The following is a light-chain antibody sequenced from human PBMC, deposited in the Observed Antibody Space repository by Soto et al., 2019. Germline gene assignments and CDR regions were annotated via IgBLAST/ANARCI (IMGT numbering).Light chain of an antibody. CDR3: QQANNFPQT. Sequence: DIQMTQSPSSVSASVGDRVTITCRASQDISIWLAWYQQTPGKAPKLLIYAASNLQSGVPSRFSGSGSGTDFTLTINSLQPEDFATYYCQQANNFPQTFGQGTKVEIK. V-gene: IGKV1-12*01. J-gene: IGKJ1*01. CDR1: QDISIW. CDR2: AAS.